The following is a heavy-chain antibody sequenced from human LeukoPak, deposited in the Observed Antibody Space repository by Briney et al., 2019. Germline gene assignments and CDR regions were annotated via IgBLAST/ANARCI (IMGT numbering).Heavy chain of an antibody. Sequence: GGSLRLSCEASGFTDSTIFMGWVRQAPGKGLEWVSIIHIGVTTYYADSVKGRFTISRDNFKNTLYLRMNSLRAEDTAVYYCARERGSDWGQGTLVTVSS. V-gene: IGHV3-53*01. CDR1: GFTDSTIF. D-gene: IGHD2-15*01. CDR3: ARERGSD. CDR2: IHIGVTT. J-gene: IGHJ4*02.